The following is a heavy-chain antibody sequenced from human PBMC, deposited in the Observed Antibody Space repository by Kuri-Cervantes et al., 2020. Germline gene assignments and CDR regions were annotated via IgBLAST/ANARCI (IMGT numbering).Heavy chain of an antibody. CDR2: IVVGSGNT. Sequence: SVKVSCKASGFTFTSSAMQWVRQARGQRLEWIGWIVVGSGNTNYAQKFQERVTITRDMSTSTAYMELSSLRSEDTAVYYCAYYDILTGSDSYYYYYGMDVWGQGTTVTVSS. CDR1: GFTFTSSA. D-gene: IGHD3-9*01. CDR3: AYYDILTGSDSYYYYYGMDV. J-gene: IGHJ6*02. V-gene: IGHV1-58*02.